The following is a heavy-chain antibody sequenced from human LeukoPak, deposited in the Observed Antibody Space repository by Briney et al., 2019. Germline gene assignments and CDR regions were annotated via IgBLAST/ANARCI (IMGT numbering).Heavy chain of an antibody. V-gene: IGHV1-18*01. Sequence: GASVKVSCKASGYTFTSYGISWVRQAPGQGPEAMGWISAYNGNTNYAQKLQGRVTMTTDTSTSTAYMELRSLRSDDTAVYYCARGQDYYDSSGYWGYWGQGTLVTVSS. D-gene: IGHD3-22*01. J-gene: IGHJ4*02. CDR2: ISAYNGNT. CDR1: GYTFTSYG. CDR3: ARGQDYYDSSGYWGY.